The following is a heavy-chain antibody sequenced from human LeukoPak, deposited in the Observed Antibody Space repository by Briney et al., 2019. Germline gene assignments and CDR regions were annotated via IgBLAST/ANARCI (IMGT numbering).Heavy chain of an antibody. CDR2: FFYSGST. V-gene: IGHV4-39*01. CDR3: ATESWIQGEDY. Sequence: SETLSLTCTVSGGSISSSTYYWGWIRQPPGKGLEWIGSFFYSGSTYYNPSLKSRLTMSVDTSNNQFSLKLTSVTAADTAVYYCATESWIQGEDYWGQGTLVTVSS. J-gene: IGHJ4*02. CDR1: GGSISSSTYY. D-gene: IGHD5-18*01.